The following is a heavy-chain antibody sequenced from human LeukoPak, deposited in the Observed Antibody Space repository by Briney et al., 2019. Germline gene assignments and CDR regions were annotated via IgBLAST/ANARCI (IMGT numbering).Heavy chain of an antibody. CDR2: IIPIFGTA. J-gene: IGHJ4*02. D-gene: IGHD3-9*01. CDR3: AKWAYDILTGYLFDY. Sequence: GASVKVFCKASGGTFSSYAISWVRQAPGQELEWMGGIIPIFGTANYAQKFQVRVTITADESPGKAYMELSRLKSEGTGVYYMAKWAYDILTGYLFDYWGQGTLVTVSS. CDR1: GGTFSSYA. V-gene: IGHV1-69*13.